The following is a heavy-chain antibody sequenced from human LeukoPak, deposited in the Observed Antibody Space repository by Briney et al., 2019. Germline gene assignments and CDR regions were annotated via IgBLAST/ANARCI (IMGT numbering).Heavy chain of an antibody. CDR3: ARVGRSIAVAGHWYFDL. CDR2: IYYSGSS. J-gene: IGHJ2*01. CDR1: GGSINNGGYY. Sequence: SETLSLTCTVSGGSINNGGYYWSWIRQHPGKGLEWIGYIYYSGSSYYNPSLRSRVTISVDTSKNHFSLKLSSVTAADTAVYYCARVGRSIAVAGHWYFDLWGRGTLVTVSS. V-gene: IGHV4-31*03. D-gene: IGHD6-19*01.